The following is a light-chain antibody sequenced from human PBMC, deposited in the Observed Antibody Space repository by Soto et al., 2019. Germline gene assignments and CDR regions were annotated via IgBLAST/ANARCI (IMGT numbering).Light chain of an antibody. Sequence: EIVLTQSPGTLSLSPGERATLSCRASQSVRSSYLGWYQQKPGQAPRLLIYSASSRATGVPDRFSGSGSGTDFTLTISRLEPEDFALYYCHHYDSAGTFGQGTTLEI. J-gene: IGKJ2*01. CDR2: SAS. CDR1: QSVRSSY. CDR3: HHYDSAGT. V-gene: IGKV3-20*01.